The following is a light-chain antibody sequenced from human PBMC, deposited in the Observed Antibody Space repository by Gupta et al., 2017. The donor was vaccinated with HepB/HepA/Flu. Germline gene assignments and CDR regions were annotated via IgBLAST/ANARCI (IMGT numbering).Light chain of an antibody. CDR1: QSISSW. V-gene: IGKV1-5*03. CDR3: LKDNSFPNI. CDR2: QAS. J-gene: IGKJ2*01. Sequence: DIQMTQSPSTLSASVGDRVTITCRASQSISSWVAWYQQKPGKAPQLLIYQASTLESGVPSRFSGSASGTEFTLSISSLQPDDFATYYCLKDNSFPNIFGQGTKLEIK.